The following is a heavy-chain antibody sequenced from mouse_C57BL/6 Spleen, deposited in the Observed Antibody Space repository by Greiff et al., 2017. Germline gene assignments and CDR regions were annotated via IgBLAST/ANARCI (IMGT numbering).Heavy chain of an antibody. J-gene: IGHJ1*03. Sequence: VKLQQPGAELVKPGASVKMSCKASGYTFTSYWITWVKQRPGQGLEWIGDIYPGSGSTNYNEKFKSKATLTVDTSSSTAYMQLSSLTSEDSAVYYCARGDYYGTSDWYFDVWGTGTTVTVSS. CDR3: ARGDYYGTSDWYFDV. CDR2: IYPGSGST. D-gene: IGHD1-1*01. V-gene: IGHV1-55*01. CDR1: GYTFTSYW.